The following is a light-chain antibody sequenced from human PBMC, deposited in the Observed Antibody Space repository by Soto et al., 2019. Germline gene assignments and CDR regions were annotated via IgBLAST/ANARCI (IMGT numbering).Light chain of an antibody. CDR1: SSDVGGYNY. J-gene: IGLJ1*01. CDR2: EVN. CDR3: SSYAGSSNV. V-gene: IGLV2-8*01. Sequence: QSALTQPPSASGSPGQSVAISCTGTSSDVGGYNYVSWYQQHPGKAPKLMICEVNKRPSGVPDRFSGSKSGNTASLTVSGLQAEDEADYYCSSYAGSSNVFGTGTKATVL.